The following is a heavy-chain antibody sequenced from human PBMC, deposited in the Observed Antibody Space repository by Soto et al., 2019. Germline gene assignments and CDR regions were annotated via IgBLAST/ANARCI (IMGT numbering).Heavy chain of an antibody. J-gene: IGHJ1*01. V-gene: IGHV4-39*01. CDR3: ARQLPPGGDEASDAEYFQH. CDR2: IYYSGST. D-gene: IGHD2-21*01. CDR1: GGSISSSSYY. Sequence: PSETLSLTCTVSGGSISSSSYYWGWIRQPPGKGLEWIGSIYYSGSTYYKPSLKSRVTISVDTSKNQFSLKLSSVTAADTAVYYCARQLPPGGDEASDAEYFQHWGQGTLVTVSS.